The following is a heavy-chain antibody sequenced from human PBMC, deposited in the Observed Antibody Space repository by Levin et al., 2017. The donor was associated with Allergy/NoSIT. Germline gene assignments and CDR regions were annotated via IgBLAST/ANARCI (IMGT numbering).Heavy chain of an antibody. CDR1: GGSVSSGSYY. Sequence: SQTLSLTCTVSGGSVSSGSYYWSWIRQPPGKGLEWIGYIYYSGSTNYNPSLKSRVTISVDTSKNQFSLKLSSVTAADTAVYYCARDSSGWSAPNWYFDLWGRGTLVTVSS. D-gene: IGHD6-19*01. CDR3: ARDSSGWSAPNWYFDL. V-gene: IGHV4-61*01. CDR2: IYYSGST. J-gene: IGHJ2*01.